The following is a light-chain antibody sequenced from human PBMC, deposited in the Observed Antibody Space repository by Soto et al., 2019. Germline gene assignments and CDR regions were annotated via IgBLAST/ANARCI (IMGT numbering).Light chain of an antibody. Sequence: EIVLTQSPGTLSLSPGERATLSCRASQSLDGNYLAWYQQKPGQAPRLLIYGASSRATGIPDRFSGSGSGTDLTLTISRLEPEDFALYQCQQHHGTSPPRWTLGQGTKVDIK. CDR3: QQHHGTSPPRWT. CDR1: QSLDGNY. V-gene: IGKV3-20*01. CDR2: GAS. J-gene: IGKJ1*01.